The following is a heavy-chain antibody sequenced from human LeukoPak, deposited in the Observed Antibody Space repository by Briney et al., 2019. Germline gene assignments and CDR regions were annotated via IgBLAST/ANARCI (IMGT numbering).Heavy chain of an antibody. CDR1: GYTFSSYG. J-gene: IGHJ4*02. V-gene: IGHV1-18*01. CDR2: VSAYADDT. CDR3: ARDCVGCHGFDY. Sequence: ASVKVSCKASGYTFSSYGISWVRQAPGQGLEWMGWVSAYADDTNYVQKFQGRVTMTTDTSTSTAYMELRSLRSDDTAVYYCARDCVGCHGFDYWGQGTLVTVSS. D-gene: IGHD2-15*01.